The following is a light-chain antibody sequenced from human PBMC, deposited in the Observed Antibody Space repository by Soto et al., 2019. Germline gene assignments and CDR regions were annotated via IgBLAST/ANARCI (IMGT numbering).Light chain of an antibody. CDR1: QSLRSN. J-gene: IGKJ4*01. CDR2: SAS. Sequence: EIVMTQSPVTLSVSPGETVILSCRASQSLRSNLAWYQQKPGQTPRLLIYSASIRAAATPARFSGSGAGTDFTLTISSLQPEDFATYYCQQSYSTPLTFGGGTKVEIK. CDR3: QQSYSTPLT. V-gene: IGKV3-15*01.